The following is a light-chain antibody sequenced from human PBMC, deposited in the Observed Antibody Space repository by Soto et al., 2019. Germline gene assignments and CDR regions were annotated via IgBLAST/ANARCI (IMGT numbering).Light chain of an antibody. Sequence: EIVLTQSPGTLSLSPGERATLSCRASQSVSRNYLAWYHQKTGQAPRLLIYEASNRATGIPDRFSGSGSGTDFTLTISILEPEDFAVYYCQQYADSYTLGQGTKLEIK. V-gene: IGKV3-20*01. CDR2: EAS. CDR3: QQYADSYT. CDR1: QSVSRNY. J-gene: IGKJ2*01.